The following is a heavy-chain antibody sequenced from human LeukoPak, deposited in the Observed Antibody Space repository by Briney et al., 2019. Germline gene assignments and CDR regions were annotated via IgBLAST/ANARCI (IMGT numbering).Heavy chain of an antibody. CDR1: GFAFRSYG. CDR3: AKDWARVSPLGVYGMDV. Sequence: GGSLRLSCAASGFAFRSYGMHWVRQAPGKGLEWVALISYDDGNNKYYADPVKGRFTISRDNSGNTLYLQMNSLRAEDTAVYYCAKDWARVSPLGVYGMDVWGHGTTVTVSS. J-gene: IGHJ6*02. D-gene: IGHD2-8*01. V-gene: IGHV3-30*18. CDR2: ISYDDGNNK.